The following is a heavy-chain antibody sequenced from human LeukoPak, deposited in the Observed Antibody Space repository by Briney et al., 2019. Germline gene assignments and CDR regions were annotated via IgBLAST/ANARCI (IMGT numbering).Heavy chain of an antibody. Sequence: ASVKVSCKASGYTFTSYGISWVRQAPGQGLEWMGWISAYNGNTNYAQKLQGRVTMTTDTSTSTAYMELRSLRSDDTAVYYCARDLYDFWSGYYTGAFDIWGQGTMVTVSS. CDR1: GYTFTSYG. V-gene: IGHV1-18*01. D-gene: IGHD3-3*01. CDR3: ARDLYDFWSGYYTGAFDI. CDR2: ISAYNGNT. J-gene: IGHJ3*02.